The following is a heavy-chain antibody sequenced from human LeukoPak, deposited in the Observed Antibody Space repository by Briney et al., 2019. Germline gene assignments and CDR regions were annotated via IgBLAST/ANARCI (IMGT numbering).Heavy chain of an antibody. D-gene: IGHD2-2*02. J-gene: IGHJ4*02. Sequence: GGSRRLSCAASGFTFSSYAMSWVRQAPGKGLEWVSAISGSGSSTSYADSVKGRFTISRDNSKNTLYLQMNSLRAEDTAVYYCAKYTNDFFAYWGQGTLVTVSS. V-gene: IGHV3-23*01. CDR3: AKYTNDFFAY. CDR2: ISGSGSST. CDR1: GFTFSSYA.